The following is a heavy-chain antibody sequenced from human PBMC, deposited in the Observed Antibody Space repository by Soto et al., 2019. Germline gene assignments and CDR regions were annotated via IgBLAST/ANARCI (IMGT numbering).Heavy chain of an antibody. Sequence: QVQLQESGPGLVTPSQTLSLTCTVSGGSIRATGYYWNWIRQRPGKGLEWIGNIYHRGTTYYHPSLKSRVSLSVDTSNNQFSLRLTSVTAADTAVYFCVRHVESTAATDSWGQGTLVTVSS. CDR2: IYHRGTT. CDR3: VRHVESTAATDS. CDR1: GGSIRATGYY. D-gene: IGHD2-15*01. J-gene: IGHJ1*01. V-gene: IGHV4-31*03.